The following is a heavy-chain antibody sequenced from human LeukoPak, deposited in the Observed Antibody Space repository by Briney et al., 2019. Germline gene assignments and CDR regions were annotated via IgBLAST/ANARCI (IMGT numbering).Heavy chain of an antibody. CDR2: ISSSSSYI. J-gene: IGHJ4*02. CDR1: GFTFSSYS. V-gene: IGHV3-21*01. Sequence: GASLRLSCAASGFTFSSYSMNWVRQAPGKGLEWVSSISSSSSYIYYADSVKGRFTISRDNAKNSLYLQMNSLRAEDTAVYYCARGVFGGVIVPFDYWGQGTLVTVSS. CDR3: ARGVFGGVIVPFDY. D-gene: IGHD3-16*02.